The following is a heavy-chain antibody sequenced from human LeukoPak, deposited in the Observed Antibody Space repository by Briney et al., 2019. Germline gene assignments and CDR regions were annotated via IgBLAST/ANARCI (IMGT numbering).Heavy chain of an antibody. D-gene: IGHD1-26*01. CDR3: ARGHTSMYSGSYLDAFDI. CDR1: GFTFSDYY. J-gene: IGHJ3*02. CDR2: ISSSGSTI. Sequence: GGSLRLSCAASGFTFSDYYMNWIRQAPGKGLEWVSYISSSGSTIYYADSVKGRFTISRDNAKNLLYLQMNSLRAEDTAVYYCARGHTSMYSGSYLDAFDIWGQGTMVTVSS. V-gene: IGHV3-11*04.